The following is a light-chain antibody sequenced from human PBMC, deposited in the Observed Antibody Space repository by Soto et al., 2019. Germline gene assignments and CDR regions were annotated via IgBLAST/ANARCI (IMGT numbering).Light chain of an antibody. V-gene: IGKV3-20*01. Sequence: ESVFQQIPGAPCLDTGEIATLSCRASQSVSSSYLAWYQQKPGQAPRLLIYGASSRATGIPDRFSGSGSGTEFTLTISSLESEDLAVYYCQKCGNWPPYTFGQGTKVDIK. J-gene: IGKJ2*01. CDR2: GAS. CDR3: QKCGNWPPYT. CDR1: QSVSSSY.